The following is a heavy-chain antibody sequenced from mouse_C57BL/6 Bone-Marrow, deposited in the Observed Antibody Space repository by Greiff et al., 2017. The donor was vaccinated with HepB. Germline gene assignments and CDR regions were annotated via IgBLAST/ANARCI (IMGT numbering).Heavy chain of an antibody. CDR3: ARWNYGSSH. Sequence: QVQLKESGAELARPGASVKLSCKASGYTFTSYGISWVKQRTGQGLEWIGEIYPRSGNTYYNEKFKGKATLTADKSSSTAYMQLSSLTSEDSAVYFCARWNYGSSHWGQGTTLTVSA. V-gene: IGHV1-81*01. CDR1: GYTFTSYG. CDR2: IYPRSGNT. J-gene: IGHJ2*01. D-gene: IGHD1-1*01.